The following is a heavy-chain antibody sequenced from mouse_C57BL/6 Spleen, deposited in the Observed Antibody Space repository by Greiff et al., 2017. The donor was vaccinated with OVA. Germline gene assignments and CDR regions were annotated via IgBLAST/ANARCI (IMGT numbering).Heavy chain of an antibody. D-gene: IGHD4-1*01. CDR2: IDPETGGT. J-gene: IGHJ2*01. CDR1: GYTFTDYE. V-gene: IGHV1-15*01. CDR3: TRRGVTGTNFDY. Sequence: VKLQESGAELVRPGASVTLSCKASGYTFTDYEMHWVKQTPVHGLEWIGAIDPETGGTAYNQKFKGKAILTADKSSSTAYMELRSLTSEDSAVYYCTRRGVTGTNFDYWGQGTTLTVSS.